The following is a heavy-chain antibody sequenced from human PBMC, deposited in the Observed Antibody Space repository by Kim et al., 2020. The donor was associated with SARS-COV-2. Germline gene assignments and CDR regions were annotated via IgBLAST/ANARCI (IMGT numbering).Heavy chain of an antibody. Sequence: RVTISVDTSKNQFSLKLSSVTAADTAVYYCARGLGSSSALRYYYYGMDVWGQGTTVTVSS. J-gene: IGHJ6*02. CDR3: ARGLGSSSALRYYYYGMDV. V-gene: IGHV4-59*09. D-gene: IGHD6-6*01.